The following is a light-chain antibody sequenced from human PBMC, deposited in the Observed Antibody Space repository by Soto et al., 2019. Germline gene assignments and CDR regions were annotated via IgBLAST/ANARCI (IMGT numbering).Light chain of an antibody. CDR1: SFDVGGYNY. CDR3: SSYTTGSTRYV. J-gene: IGLJ1*01. Sequence: QSALTQPASVSGSPGQSITIYCTGTSFDVGGYNYVSWYQHHPGKAPKLMIYDVSNRPSGVSNRFSGSKSGNTASLTISGLQAEDEADYYCSSYTTGSTRYVFGIGTKLTVL. V-gene: IGLV2-14*03. CDR2: DVS.